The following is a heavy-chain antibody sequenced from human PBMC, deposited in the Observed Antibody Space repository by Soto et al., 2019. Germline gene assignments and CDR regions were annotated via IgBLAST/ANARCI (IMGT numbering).Heavy chain of an antibody. D-gene: IGHD6-19*01. CDR1: GYTLTELS. J-gene: IGHJ4*02. Sequence: RASFKVSCKGSGYTLTELSMHWVRQAPGKRRGWMGGLDPKDGETIYGQKFQGRGTMTEDTSTDTAYMELSSLRSEDTAVYSCAIPRDSSGWYYFDYWGTGTLATVSS. CDR2: LDPKDGET. CDR3: AIPRDSSGWYYFDY. V-gene: IGHV1-24*01.